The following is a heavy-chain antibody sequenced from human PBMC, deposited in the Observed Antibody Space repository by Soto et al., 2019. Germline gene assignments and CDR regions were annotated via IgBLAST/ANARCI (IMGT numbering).Heavy chain of an antibody. CDR2: ISAYNGNT. CDR1: GYTFTSYG. Sequence: QVQLVQSGAEVKKPGASVKVSCKASGYTFTSYGISWVRQAPGQGLEWMGWISAYNGNTNYAQMLQGRVTMTTDTSTSTAYMELRSLRSDDTAVYYCARDRRYYYDSSGYNDYYGMDVWGQGTTVTVSS. V-gene: IGHV1-18*01. D-gene: IGHD3-22*01. J-gene: IGHJ6*02. CDR3: ARDRRYYYDSSGYNDYYGMDV.